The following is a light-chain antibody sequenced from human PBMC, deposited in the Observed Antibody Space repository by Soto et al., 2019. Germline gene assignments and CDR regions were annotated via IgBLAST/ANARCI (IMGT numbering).Light chain of an antibody. Sequence: QSALTQPPSVSESAGQSITISCTGTSGDVGGYNFVSWYQHHPGKAPELMIYEGSNRPSGVSNLFSGSKSGITASLTISGLEAEDQADYYCSSYSSSSTDVFGTGTKVTVL. CDR2: EGS. CDR1: SGDVGGYNF. J-gene: IGLJ1*01. V-gene: IGLV2-14*01. CDR3: SSYSSSSTDV.